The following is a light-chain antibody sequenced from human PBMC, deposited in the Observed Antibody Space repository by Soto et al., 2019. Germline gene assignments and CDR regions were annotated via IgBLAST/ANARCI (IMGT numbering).Light chain of an antibody. CDR1: QGIRDA. CDR3: LQNNSYPQT. V-gene: IGKV1-17*01. CDR2: AAS. Sequence: DIQMTQAPSSLSASVGDRVTITCRASQGIRDALGWYQQKPGKAPKRLISAASSLQSGVPSRFSGSGSGKEFTLTISSLQPEDFATYPCLQNNSYPQTFGRGTKVEIK. J-gene: IGKJ1*01.